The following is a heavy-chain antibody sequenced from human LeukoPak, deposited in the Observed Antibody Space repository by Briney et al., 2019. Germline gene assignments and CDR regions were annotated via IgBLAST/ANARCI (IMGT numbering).Heavy chain of an antibody. CDR1: GFTFDDYA. CDR3: ARARVERQLVRTDFDY. CDR2: ISWNSGSI. D-gene: IGHD6-6*01. J-gene: IGHJ4*02. Sequence: GRSLRLSCAASGFTFDDYAMHWVRQAPGKGPEWVSGISWNSGSIDYADSVKGRFTISRDNSKNTLYLQMNSLRAEDTAVYYCARARVERQLVRTDFDYWGQGTLVTVSS. V-gene: IGHV3-9*01.